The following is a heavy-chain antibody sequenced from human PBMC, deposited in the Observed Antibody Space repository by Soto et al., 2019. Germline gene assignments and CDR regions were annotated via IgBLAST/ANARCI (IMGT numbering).Heavy chain of an antibody. CDR2: ISYDGSNQ. CDR3: AEDQASGQGSFDS. Sequence: GGSLRLSCAASGFTFNIYGMHWVRQAPDKGLEWVALISYDGSNQYYADSVKGRFTISRDNSKNTLFLQMNSLRADDTAVYYCAEDQASGQGSFDSWGQGTLVTVPQ. J-gene: IGHJ4*02. CDR1: GFTFNIYG. V-gene: IGHV3-30*18.